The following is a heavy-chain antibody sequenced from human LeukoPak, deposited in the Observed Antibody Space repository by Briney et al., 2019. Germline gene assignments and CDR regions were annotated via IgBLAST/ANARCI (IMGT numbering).Heavy chain of an antibody. D-gene: IGHD4-17*01. CDR1: GGSFSGYY. V-gene: IGHV4-34*01. CDR2: INHSGST. CDR3: ARRGRTVTTPYSY. Sequence: SETLSLTCAVYGGSFSGYYWSWIRQPPGKGLEWIGEINHSGSTNYNPSLKSRVTISVDTSKNQFSLKLSSVTAADTAVYYCARRGRTVTTPYSYWGQGTLVTVSS. J-gene: IGHJ4*02.